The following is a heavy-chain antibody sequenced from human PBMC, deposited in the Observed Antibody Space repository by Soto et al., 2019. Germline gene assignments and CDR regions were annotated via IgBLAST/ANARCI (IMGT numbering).Heavy chain of an antibody. CDR3: ARDLDLTGTSYYFDY. CDR2: ISYDGSNK. V-gene: IGHV3-30-3*01. D-gene: IGHD1-20*01. J-gene: IGHJ4*02. Sequence: GWSLRLSCAASGFTFSSYAMHWVRQAPGKGLEWVAFISYDGSNKYYADSVKGRFTISRDNSKNTLYLQMNSLRAEDTAVYYCARDLDLTGTSYYFDYWAQGTLVTVS. CDR1: GFTFSSYA.